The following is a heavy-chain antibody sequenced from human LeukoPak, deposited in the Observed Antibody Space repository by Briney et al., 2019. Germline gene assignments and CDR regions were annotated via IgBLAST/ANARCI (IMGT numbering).Heavy chain of an antibody. CDR1: GYSISSGYY. J-gene: IGHJ4*02. V-gene: IGHV4-38-2*01. Sequence: PSETLSLICAVSGYSISSGYYWGWIRQPPGKGLEWIGSIYHSGSTYYNPSLKSRVTISVDTSKNQFSLKLSSVTAADTAVYYCARHGSSIAARGAFDYWGQGTLVTVSS. CDR2: IYHSGST. CDR3: ARHGSSIAARGAFDY. D-gene: IGHD6-6*01.